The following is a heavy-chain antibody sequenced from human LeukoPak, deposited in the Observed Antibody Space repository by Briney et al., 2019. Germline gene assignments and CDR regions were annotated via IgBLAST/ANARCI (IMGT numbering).Heavy chain of an antibody. V-gene: IGHV3-30*14. CDR3: ARGGGIAVAGAIDY. Sequence: GGSLRLSCAASGLTFSSYAMHWVRQAPGKGLEWVAVISYDGSNKYYADSVKGRFTISRDNSKNTLYLQMDSLRAEDTAVYYCARGGGIAVAGAIDYWGQGTLVTVSS. D-gene: IGHD6-19*01. J-gene: IGHJ4*02. CDR2: ISYDGSNK. CDR1: GLTFSSYA.